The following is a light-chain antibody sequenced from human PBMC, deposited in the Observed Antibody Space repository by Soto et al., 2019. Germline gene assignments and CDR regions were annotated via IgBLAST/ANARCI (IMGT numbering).Light chain of an antibody. CDR2: LGS. Sequence: DIVMTQSPLSLPVTPGEPASISCRSSQSLLHGNGYNYLDWYLQKPGQSPQLLIYLGSNRASGVLDRFSRSGSGTDFTLKISRVEAEDVGVYYCMQALQTPLTFGGGTKVEIK. V-gene: IGKV2-28*01. J-gene: IGKJ4*01. CDR3: MQALQTPLT. CDR1: QSLLHGNGYNY.